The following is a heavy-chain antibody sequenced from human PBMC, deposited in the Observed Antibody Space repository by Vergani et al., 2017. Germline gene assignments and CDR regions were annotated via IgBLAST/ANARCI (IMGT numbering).Heavy chain of an antibody. J-gene: IGHJ4*02. Sequence: QVHLQQRGAGVLKPSETLSLTCGVIGGSLSGSFWSWIRQSPGRGLEWIGEITAIGSAKYSPSATSRVTISVDTSRGEFTLTVTSVTAADTGLYFCASRRPRLNLGTKSNAGTFDSWGQGTLVTGSS. V-gene: IGHV4-34*02. CDR2: ITAIGSA. CDR1: GGSLSGSF. D-gene: IGHD1-1*01. CDR3: ASRRPRLNLGTKSNAGTFDS.